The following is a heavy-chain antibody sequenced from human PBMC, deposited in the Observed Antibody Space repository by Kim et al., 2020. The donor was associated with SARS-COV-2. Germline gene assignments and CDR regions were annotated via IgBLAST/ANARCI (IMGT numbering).Heavy chain of an antibody. J-gene: IGHJ4*02. CDR3: ANGQFGEFHDY. CDR2: ISYDGSNK. Sequence: GGSLRLSCAASGFTFSSYGMHWVRQAPGKRLEWVAVISYDGSNKYYADSVKGRFTISRDNSKNTLYLQMNSLRAEDTAVYYCANGQFGEFHDYWGQGTLVTVSS. CDR1: GFTFSSYG. V-gene: IGHV3-30*18. D-gene: IGHD3-10*01.